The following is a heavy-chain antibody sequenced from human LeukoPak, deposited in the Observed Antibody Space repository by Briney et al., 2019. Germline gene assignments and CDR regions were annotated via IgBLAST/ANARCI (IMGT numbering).Heavy chain of an antibody. Sequence: SETLSLTCTVSGGSIRGYYWTWIRQPPGRGLEWIGYISSSGNTNFNPSLKSRVTMSVDTSRNQFSLKLRSVTAADTAVYYCARRNYGDYDHYFDSWGQGAPVTVSS. V-gene: IGHV4-59*08. J-gene: IGHJ4*02. D-gene: IGHD4-17*01. CDR2: ISSSGNT. CDR1: GGSIRGYY. CDR3: ARRNYGDYDHYFDS.